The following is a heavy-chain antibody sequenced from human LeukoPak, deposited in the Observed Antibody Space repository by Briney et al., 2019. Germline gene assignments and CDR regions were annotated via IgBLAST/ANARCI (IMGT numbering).Heavy chain of an antibody. Sequence: SVKVSCKASGYTFTSYGITWVRQAPGQGLEWMGRVSPALVISYYAQKFQGRLTISADTSTTTAYMELTSLRPEDTAVYYCAVAYDGAEGYFDLWGRGTLVTVSS. CDR3: AVAYDGAEGYFDL. CDR1: GYTFTSYG. V-gene: IGHV1-69*04. J-gene: IGHJ2*01. D-gene: IGHD3-22*01. CDR2: VSPALVIS.